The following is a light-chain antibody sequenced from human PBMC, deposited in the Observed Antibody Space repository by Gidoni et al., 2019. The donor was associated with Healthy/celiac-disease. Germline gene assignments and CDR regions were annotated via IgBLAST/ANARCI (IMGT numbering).Light chain of an antibody. Sequence: DIVMTQSPATLSVSPGERATLSCRASQSVSSNLAWYQQKPGQAPRLLIYGASTRATGIPARFSGSGSGTEFTLTISSLQSEDFAVYYCQQYNNWPRTFGQGTKVEIE. CDR2: GAS. J-gene: IGKJ1*01. CDR3: QQYNNWPRT. CDR1: QSVSSN. V-gene: IGKV3-15*01.